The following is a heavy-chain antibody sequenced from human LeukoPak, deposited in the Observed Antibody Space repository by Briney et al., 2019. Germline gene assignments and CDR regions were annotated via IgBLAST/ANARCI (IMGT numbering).Heavy chain of an antibody. J-gene: IGHJ4*02. Sequence: PSETLSLTCTVSGGSISSYYWSWIRQPPGKGLEWIGYIYYSGTTYYNPSLKSRVTISVDTSKNQFSLKLSSVTAADTAVYYCARVVDYDSSGFFDYWGQGTLVTVSS. CDR3: ARVVDYDSSGFFDY. D-gene: IGHD3-22*01. V-gene: IGHV4-59*12. CDR1: GGSISSYY. CDR2: IYYSGTT.